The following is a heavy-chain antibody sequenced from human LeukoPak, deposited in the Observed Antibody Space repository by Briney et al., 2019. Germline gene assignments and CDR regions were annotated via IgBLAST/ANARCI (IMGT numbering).Heavy chain of an antibody. CDR3: ARDFPRLERPEKKKLDP. J-gene: IGHJ5*02. Sequence: GASVKVSCKASGYTFTGYYMHWVRQAPGQGLEWMGWINPNSGGTNYAQKFQGRVTMTRDTSISTAYMELSRLRSDDTAVYYCARDFPRLERPEKKKLDPWGQGTLVTVSS. CDR1: GYTFTGYY. V-gene: IGHV1-2*02. D-gene: IGHD1-1*01. CDR2: INPNSGGT.